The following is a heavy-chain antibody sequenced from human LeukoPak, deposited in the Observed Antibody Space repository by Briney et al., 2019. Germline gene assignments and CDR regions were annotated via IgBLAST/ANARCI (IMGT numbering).Heavy chain of an antibody. V-gene: IGHV4-4*02. Sequence: SETLSLTCTMSGDPISNSMLWSWVRQPPGKGLEWVGEKYRSGATNYNPYLKSRVTISTDNSKNQVSLELNSVTAADTAVYFCARLKDFTGKEYYFFDLWGRRTLVTVSS. CDR3: ARLKDFTGKEYYFFDL. CDR1: GDPISNSML. J-gene: IGHJ2*01. CDR2: KYRSGAT. D-gene: IGHD2/OR15-2a*01.